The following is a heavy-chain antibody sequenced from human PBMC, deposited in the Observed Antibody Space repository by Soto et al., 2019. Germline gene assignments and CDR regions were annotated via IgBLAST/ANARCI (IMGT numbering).Heavy chain of an antibody. V-gene: IGHV4-39*01. Sequence: SETLVLTCNVSGGSISTSRSYWAWIRQPPGKGLEWLANIFYSGRTYYNPSLASRVTVSVDTSKNEFSLKLRSVTAADTAVYYCARQPTTGDTDLWFDPWGQGTLVTVSS. D-gene: IGHD2-21*01. CDR3: ARQPTTGDTDLWFDP. CDR1: GGSISTSRSY. CDR2: IFYSGRT. J-gene: IGHJ5*02.